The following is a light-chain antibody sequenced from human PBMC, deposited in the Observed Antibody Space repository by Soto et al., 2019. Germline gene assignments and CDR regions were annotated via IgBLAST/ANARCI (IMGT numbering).Light chain of an antibody. CDR2: SAS. V-gene: IGKV1-39*01. J-gene: IGKJ5*01. CDR3: QQSYTTPRIT. CDR1: QSISSY. Sequence: IQLTQSPSSLSASVGDRVTITCRASQSISSYLSWYHQKPGKAPRLLIYSASSLHNGVPSRIRGSGSGTEFTLTIDSLQPEDFATYYCQQSYTTPRITFGQGTRLEIK.